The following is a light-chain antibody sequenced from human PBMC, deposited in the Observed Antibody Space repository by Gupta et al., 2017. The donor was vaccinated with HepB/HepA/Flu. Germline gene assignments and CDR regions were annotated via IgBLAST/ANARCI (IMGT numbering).Light chain of an antibody. V-gene: IGKV3-15*01. CDR3: QQDDNWPPWT. J-gene: IGKJ1*01. Sequence: ESATLSCRASQTISTNLAWYQQKPGQPPRLLIYGASTRATGIPARFSGSGSGTEFTLTISSLQSEEFVVYYCQQDDNWPPWTFGQGTKVEIK. CDR1: QTISTN. CDR2: GAS.